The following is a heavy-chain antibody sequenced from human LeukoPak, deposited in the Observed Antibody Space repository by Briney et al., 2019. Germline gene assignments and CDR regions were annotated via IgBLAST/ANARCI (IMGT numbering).Heavy chain of an antibody. CDR1: GGTFSSYA. Sequence: ASVTVSCKASGGTFSSYAISWVRQAPGQGIEWMGRIIPMLGIANYGQKVQGRVRITADKSTRTAYGELSSLRSEDTAVYYCARDSVYCSGGSCYSVGESFDYWGQGTLVTVSS. CDR2: IIPMLGIA. J-gene: IGHJ4*02. V-gene: IGHV1-69*10. D-gene: IGHD2-15*01. CDR3: ARDSVYCSGGSCYSVGESFDY.